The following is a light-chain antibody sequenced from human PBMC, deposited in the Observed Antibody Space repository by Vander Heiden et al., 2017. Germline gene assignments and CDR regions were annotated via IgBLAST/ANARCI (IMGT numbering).Light chain of an antibody. CDR2: EIS. CDR1: QSLVHTDGRTY. V-gene: IGKV2D-29*01. Sequence: DVVMTQTPLPLSVAPGQPASIPCKSSQSLVHTDGRTYMYWFLQKSGQPPQPLIYEISNRFSGVPERFSGSGSGTDFTLKISRVEPEDVGVYYCMHSIELPRTFGQGTKVEIK. CDR3: MHSIELPRT. J-gene: IGKJ1*01.